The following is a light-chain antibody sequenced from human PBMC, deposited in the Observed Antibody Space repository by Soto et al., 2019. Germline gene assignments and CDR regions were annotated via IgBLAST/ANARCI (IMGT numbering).Light chain of an antibody. CDR3: QQSSSTPPT. J-gene: IGKJ4*01. V-gene: IGKV1-39*01. CDR1: HSIDTS. Sequence: DIQMTQSPSSLSASVGDRVTNTCRASHSIDTSLNWYQQKSGRAPHLLIYGASFLQNGVPSRFSGTGSGMDFTLTISSLQPEDFGTYYCQQSSSTPPTFGGGTKVDIK. CDR2: GAS.